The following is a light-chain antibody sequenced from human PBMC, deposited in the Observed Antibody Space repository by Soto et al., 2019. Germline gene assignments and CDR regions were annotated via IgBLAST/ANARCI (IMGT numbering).Light chain of an antibody. J-gene: IGKJ1*01. V-gene: IGKV3D-15*03. Sequence: IVATQSPATLSLSNGQTVTLSCKACQSGSSYLAWYHKKPGQAPRLIIYDASNRATGIQGRCSGSGSGTEFTLTISILQSEDFAVYYCQQYNNWPRTFGQGTKVDI. CDR2: DAS. CDR3: QQYNNWPRT. CDR1: QSGSSY.